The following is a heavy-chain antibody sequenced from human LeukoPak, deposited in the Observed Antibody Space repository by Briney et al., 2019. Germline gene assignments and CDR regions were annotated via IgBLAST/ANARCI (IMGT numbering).Heavy chain of an antibody. J-gene: IGHJ4*02. CDR1: GGTFSSYA. CDR2: IIPIFGTA. Sequence: SVKVSCKASGGTFSSYAISWVRQAPGQGLEWMGGIIPIFGTANYAQKFQGRVTITADESTSTAYMELSSLRSEDTAVYYCARDKGGYGGNRLRFDYWGQGTLVTVSS. D-gene: IGHD4-23*01. CDR3: ARDKGGYGGNRLRFDY. V-gene: IGHV1-69*19.